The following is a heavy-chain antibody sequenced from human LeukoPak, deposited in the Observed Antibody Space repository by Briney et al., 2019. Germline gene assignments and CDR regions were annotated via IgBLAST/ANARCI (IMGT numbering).Heavy chain of an antibody. CDR3: ARTSGDWLSWAWIGVDV. V-gene: IGHV4-34*01. D-gene: IGHD3-9*01. CDR2: IEHSGST. J-gene: IGHJ6*02. CDR1: GGSFSGYY. Sequence: SETLSLTCAVYGGSFSGYYWNWIRQPPGKGLEWIGEIEHSGSTKYNPSLKSRVTISVDTSKNQFSLKLSSVTAADTAVYYCARTSGDWLSWAWIGVDVWGQGTTVIVSS.